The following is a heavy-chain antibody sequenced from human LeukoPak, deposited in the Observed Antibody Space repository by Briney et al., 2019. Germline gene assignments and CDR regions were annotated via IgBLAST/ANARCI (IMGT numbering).Heavy chain of an antibody. CDR3: ARGGGYSSGWSLDYYYYYGMDV. J-gene: IGHJ6*02. D-gene: IGHD6-19*01. Sequence: SETLSLTCAVYGGSFSGYYWSWIRQPPGKGLEWIGEINHSGSTNYNPSLKSRVTISVDTSKNQFSLKLSSVTAADTAVYYCARGGGYSSGWSLDYYYYYGMDVWGQRTTVTVSS. CDR2: INHSGST. V-gene: IGHV4-34*01. CDR1: GGSFSGYY.